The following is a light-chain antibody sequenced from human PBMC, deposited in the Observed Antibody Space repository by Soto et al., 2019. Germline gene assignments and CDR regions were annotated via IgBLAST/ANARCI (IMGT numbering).Light chain of an antibody. CDR2: GAS. V-gene: IGKV3-15*01. CDR3: QQYNNWPRT. CDR1: QSVSSD. J-gene: IGKJ1*01. Sequence: EIVMTQSPVTLSVSPGERATLSCRASQSVSSDLAWYHQKPGQAPRLLIYGASTRATGIPARFSGSGSGTEFTLTITSLQSEDFAVYYCQQYNNWPRTFGKGTKVEIK.